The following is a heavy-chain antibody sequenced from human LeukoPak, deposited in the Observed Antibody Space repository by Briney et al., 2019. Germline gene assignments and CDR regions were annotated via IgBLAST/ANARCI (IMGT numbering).Heavy chain of an antibody. CDR2: ISPTGSTT. V-gene: IGHV3-74*01. D-gene: IGHD6-13*01. J-gene: IGHJ4*02. CDR1: GFSFSGHW. Sequence: GGSLRLSCTASGFSFSGHWMHWARHLPGKGLVWVSRISPTGSTTSYADSVKGRFTVSRDNAKNTLYLQVNNLRAEDTAVYYCARGPNSNRSGLDFWGQGTLLTVSS. CDR3: ARGPNSNRSGLDF.